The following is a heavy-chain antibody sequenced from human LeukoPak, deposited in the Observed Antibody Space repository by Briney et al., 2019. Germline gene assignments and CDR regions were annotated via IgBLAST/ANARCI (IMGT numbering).Heavy chain of an antibody. CDR2: TKQDDSEK. CDR1: GFSFRSYW. V-gene: IGHV3-7*01. Sequence: GGSLRLSCVDSGFSFRSYWMSWVRQAPGKGLEWVANTKQDDSEKYYVDSAKGRFSISRDNAKNSLYLQMNSLRVEDTAVYYCARGFDSRFFNDWGQGTLVTVSS. CDR3: ARGFDSRFFND. J-gene: IGHJ4*02. D-gene: IGHD3-22*01.